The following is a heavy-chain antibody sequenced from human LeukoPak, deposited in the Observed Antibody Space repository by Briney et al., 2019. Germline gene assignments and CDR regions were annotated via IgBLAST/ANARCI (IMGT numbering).Heavy chain of an antibody. D-gene: IGHD6-13*01. CDR3: ARHIAAVAPFDY. CDR2: IYYSGST. V-gene: IGHV4-59*08. J-gene: IGHJ4*02. Sequence: SETLSLTCTVSGGSISSYYWSWIRQPPGKGLEWIGYIYYSGSTNYNPSLKSRVTISVDTSKNQFSLKLSSVTAADTAVYYCARHIAAVAPFDYWGQGTLVTVSS. CDR1: GGSISSYY.